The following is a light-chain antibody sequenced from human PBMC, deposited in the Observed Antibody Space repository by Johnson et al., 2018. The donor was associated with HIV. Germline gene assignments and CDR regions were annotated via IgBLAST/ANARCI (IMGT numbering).Light chain of an antibody. CDR2: DNN. CDR1: SSNIGNNY. V-gene: IGLV1-51*01. CDR3: GTGDSSLSAYV. J-gene: IGLJ1*01. Sequence: QSVLTQPPSMSAAPGQRVTISCSGSSSNIGNNYVSWYQQLPGTAPKLLIYDNNKRPSGIPDRFSGSKSGTSATLGITGLQTGDEADYYCGTGDSSLSAYVFGTGTKVTVL.